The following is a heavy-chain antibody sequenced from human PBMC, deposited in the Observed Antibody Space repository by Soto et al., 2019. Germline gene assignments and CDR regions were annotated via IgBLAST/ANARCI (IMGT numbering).Heavy chain of an antibody. CDR1: GYIFVNYG. Sequence: QVQLVQSGDEVKKPGASVKVSCKASGYIFVNYGIAWVRQAPGQGLEWMGWISPYTGNTHSATKVQGRLTMTTDTSTSTSYMDLGSLTSDDTSVYYCVMVDNYVTPTPQDVWGQGTTVTVSS. D-gene: IGHD3-16*01. J-gene: IGHJ6*02. CDR3: VMVDNYVTPTPQDV. V-gene: IGHV1-18*01. CDR2: ISPYTGNT.